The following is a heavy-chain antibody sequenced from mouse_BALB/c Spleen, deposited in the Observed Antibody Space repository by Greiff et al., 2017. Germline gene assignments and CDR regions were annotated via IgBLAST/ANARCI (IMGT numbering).Heavy chain of an antibody. Sequence: EVQLQQSGAELVRSGASVKLSCTASGFNIKDYYMHWVKQRPEQGLEWIGWIDPENGDTEYAPKFQGKATMTADTSSNTAYLQLSSLTSEDTAVYYCTRRHYYGSSYDYWGQGTTLTVSS. CDR3: TRRHYYGSSYDY. V-gene: IGHV14-4*02. CDR1: GFNIKDYY. CDR2: IDPENGDT. J-gene: IGHJ2*01. D-gene: IGHD1-1*01.